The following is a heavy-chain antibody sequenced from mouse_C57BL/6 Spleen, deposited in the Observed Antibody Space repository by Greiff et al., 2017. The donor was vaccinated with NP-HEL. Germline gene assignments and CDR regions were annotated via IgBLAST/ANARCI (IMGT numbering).Heavy chain of an antibody. Sequence: VQLKQSGPELVKPGASVKISCKASGYAFSSSWMNWVKQRPGKGLEWIGRIDPGDGDTNYNGKFKGKATLNADKSSSTADMQLSSLTSEDSAVYVCARRGDYDGWFAYWGQWTLVTVSA. CDR2: IDPGDGDT. D-gene: IGHD1-1*01. CDR3: ARRGDYDGWFAY. V-gene: IGHV1-82*01. CDR1: GYAFSSSW. J-gene: IGHJ3*01.